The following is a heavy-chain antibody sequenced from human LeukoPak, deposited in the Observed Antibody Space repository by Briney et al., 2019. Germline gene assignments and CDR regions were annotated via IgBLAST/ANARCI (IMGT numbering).Heavy chain of an antibody. V-gene: IGHV3-74*01. J-gene: IGHJ4*02. D-gene: IGHD6-13*01. CDR1: GFTFSSSW. CDR3: ARRIAAAAAPYYFDY. Sequence: GGSLRLSCAVSGFTFSSSWMHWVRQAPGKGLVWVSHIKTDGSTTAYADSVKGRFTISRDNAKNTQYLQMNSLRAEDTAVYYCARRIAAAAAPYYFDYWGQGTLVIVSS. CDR2: IKTDGSTT.